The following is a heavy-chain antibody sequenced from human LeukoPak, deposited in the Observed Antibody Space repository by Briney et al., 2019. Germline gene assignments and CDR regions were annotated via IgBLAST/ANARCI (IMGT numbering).Heavy chain of an antibody. CDR2: IYSGGST. J-gene: IGHJ4*02. D-gene: IGHD4-17*01. Sequence: TGGSLRLSCTVSGYIVSGKYMGWVRQAPGKGLEYVSVIYSGGSTYYIDSVKGRFTISRDNSKNTLYFQMNSLRVEDTAVYYCVTPGPTVTGGFEYWGQGTLVTVSS. CDR3: VTPGPTVTGGFEY. V-gene: IGHV3-53*01. CDR1: GYIVSGKY.